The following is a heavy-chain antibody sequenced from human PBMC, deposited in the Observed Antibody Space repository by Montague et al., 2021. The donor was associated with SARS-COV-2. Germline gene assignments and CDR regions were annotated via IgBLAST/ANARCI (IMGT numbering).Heavy chain of an antibody. CDR3: ARSTVINSPCGFSNKLRSRYNGMDA. J-gene: IGHJ6*02. CDR1: GGSFSGYY. V-gene: IGHV4-34*01. D-gene: IGHD4-17*01. CDR2: TNHSGST. Sequence: SETLSLTCAVYGGSFSGYYLNWIRQPPGKGLEWIGETNHSGSTNYNPSLKSRVTIAVDTSKNQVSLKLTSVTAADTAVFYCARSTVINSPCGFSNKLRSRYNGMDAWGQGTTVIVSS.